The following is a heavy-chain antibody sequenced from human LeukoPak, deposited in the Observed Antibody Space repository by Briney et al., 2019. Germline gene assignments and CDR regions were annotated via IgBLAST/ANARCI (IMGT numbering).Heavy chain of an antibody. D-gene: IGHD5-12*01. Sequence: GGSLRLSCAASGSTFSSYWMFWVRQAPGKGLEWLSRITSDGSGTNYADSVKGRFTVSRDNSKSTLYLQMNSLRAEDTAVYFCARSLAASGGFDPVGDYWGQGTLVTVSS. J-gene: IGHJ4*02. CDR2: ITSDGSGT. V-gene: IGHV3-74*01. CDR1: GSTFSSYW. CDR3: ARSLAASGGFDPVGDY.